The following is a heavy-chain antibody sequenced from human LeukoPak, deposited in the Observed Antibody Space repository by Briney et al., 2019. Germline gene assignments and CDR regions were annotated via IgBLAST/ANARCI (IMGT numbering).Heavy chain of an antibody. CDR3: ADYGSGSCD. Sequence: PGGSLRLSCAASGFTFSNYAMHWVRQAPGKGLEWVAIISYDGSDKYYADSVKGRFTISRDNSKNTLYLQMNSLRAEDTAVYYCADYGSGSCDWGQGTLVTVSS. D-gene: IGHD3-10*01. J-gene: IGHJ4*02. CDR2: ISYDGSDK. CDR1: GFTFSNYA. V-gene: IGHV3-30-3*01.